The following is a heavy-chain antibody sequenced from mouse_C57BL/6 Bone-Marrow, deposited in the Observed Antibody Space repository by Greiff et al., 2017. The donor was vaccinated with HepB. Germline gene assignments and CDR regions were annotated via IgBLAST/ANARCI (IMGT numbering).Heavy chain of an antibody. Sequence: QVQLKESGAELARPGASVKLSCKASGYTFTSYGISWVKRRTGQGLEWIGEIYPRSGNTYYNEKFKGKATLTADKSSSTAYMELRSLTSEDSAVYFCAKLLYWYFDVWGTGTTVTVSS. D-gene: IGHD1-1*01. V-gene: IGHV1-81*01. CDR3: AKLLYWYFDV. CDR1: GYTFTSYG. CDR2: IYPRSGNT. J-gene: IGHJ1*03.